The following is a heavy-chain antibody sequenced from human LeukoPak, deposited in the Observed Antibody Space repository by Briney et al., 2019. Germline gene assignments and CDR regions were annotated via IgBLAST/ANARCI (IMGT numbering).Heavy chain of an antibody. V-gene: IGHV4-59*01. J-gene: IGHJ6*03. D-gene: IGHD5-18*01. CDR1: GGSISSYY. Sequence: SETLSLTCTVSGGSISSYYWSWIRQPPGKGLELIGYIYYSGSTNYNPSLKSRVTISVDTAKNQFSLKLSSVTAADTAVYYCARTTEGGYTYDYFYYYYMDVWGKGTTVTISS. CDR3: ARTTEGGYTYDYFYYYYMDV. CDR2: IYYSGST.